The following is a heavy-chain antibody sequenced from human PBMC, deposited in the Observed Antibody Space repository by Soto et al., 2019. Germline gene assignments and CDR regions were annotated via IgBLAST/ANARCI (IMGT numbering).Heavy chain of an antibody. J-gene: IGHJ4*02. Sequence: GGSLRLSCAASGFTFSDYYMSWIRQAPGKGLEWLSYIASSSLFTDYADSVKGRFTISRDNANNSSYLQMNSLRPEDTAMYYCARAWTAASRDYWGQGALVTVSS. CDR3: ARAWTAASRDY. CDR1: GFTFSDYY. V-gene: IGHV3-11*06. D-gene: IGHD2-2*01. CDR2: IASSSLFT.